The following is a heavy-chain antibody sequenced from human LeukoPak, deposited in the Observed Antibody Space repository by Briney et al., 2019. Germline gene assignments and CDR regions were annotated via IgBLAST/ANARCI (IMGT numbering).Heavy chain of an antibody. Sequence: ASVKVSCKVSGYTLTELSTHWVRQAPGKGLEWMGGFDPEDGETIYAQKFQGRVTMTEDTSTDTAYMELSSLRSEDTAVYYCATGVDTAMVTGYWGQGTLVTVSS. CDR2: FDPEDGET. CDR3: ATGVDTAMVTGY. D-gene: IGHD5-18*01. V-gene: IGHV1-24*01. J-gene: IGHJ4*02. CDR1: GYTLTELS.